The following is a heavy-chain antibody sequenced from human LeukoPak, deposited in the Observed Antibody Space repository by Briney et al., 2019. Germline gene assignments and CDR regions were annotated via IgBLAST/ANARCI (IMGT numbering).Heavy chain of an antibody. CDR3: ARGATAFDY. D-gene: IGHD5-24*01. CDR1: GITFSSYA. Sequence: PGRSLRLSCAASGITFSSYAMHWVRQAPGKGLEWVAVISYDGSNKYYADSVKGRFTISRDNSKNTLYLQMNSLRAEDTAVYYCARGATAFDYWGQGTLVTVSS. V-gene: IGHV3-30*04. CDR2: ISYDGSNK. J-gene: IGHJ4*02.